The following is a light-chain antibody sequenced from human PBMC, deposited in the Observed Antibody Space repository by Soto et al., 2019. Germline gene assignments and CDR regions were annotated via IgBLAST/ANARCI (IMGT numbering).Light chain of an antibody. CDR1: QSVLYSSNNKNY. Sequence: DIVMTQSPDSLAVSLGEWATINCKSSQSVLYSSNNKNYLAWYQQKPGQPPKLLIYRASTRESGVPDRFSGSGSGTDFTLTISSLQAEDVAVYYCQQYYSTPPTFGQGTKVEIK. J-gene: IGKJ1*01. CDR2: RAS. CDR3: QQYYSTPPT. V-gene: IGKV4-1*01.